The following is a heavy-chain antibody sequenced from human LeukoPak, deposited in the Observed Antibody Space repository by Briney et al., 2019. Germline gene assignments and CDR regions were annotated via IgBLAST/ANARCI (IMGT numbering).Heavy chain of an antibody. CDR3: ARTARELSD. V-gene: IGHV3-23*01. CDR1: GFTFSSYA. Sequence: GGSLRLSCAASGFTFSSYAMSWVRQAPGKGLEWVSAISGSGGSTYYADSVKGRFTVSRDNAKSSLYLQMNSLRAEDTAVYYCARTARELSDWGQGTLVTVSS. CDR2: ISGSGGST. D-gene: IGHD1-26*01. J-gene: IGHJ4*02.